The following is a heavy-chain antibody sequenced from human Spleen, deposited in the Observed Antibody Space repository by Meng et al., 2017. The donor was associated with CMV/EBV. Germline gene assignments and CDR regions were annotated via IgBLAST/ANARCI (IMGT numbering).Heavy chain of an antibody. J-gene: IGHJ3*02. CDR3: ASVAPPNGFDI. Sequence: SETLSLTCAVYGGSFSGYYWSWIRQPPGKGLEWIGEINHSGSTNYNPSLKSRVTISVDTSKNQFSLKLTSVTAADTAVYYCASVAPPNGFDIWGQGTMVTVSS. V-gene: IGHV4-34*01. CDR1: GGSFSGYY. CDR2: INHSGST. D-gene: IGHD2-15*01.